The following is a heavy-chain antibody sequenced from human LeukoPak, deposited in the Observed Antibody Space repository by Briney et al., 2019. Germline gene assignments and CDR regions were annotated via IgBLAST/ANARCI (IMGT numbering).Heavy chain of an antibody. D-gene: IGHD4/OR15-4a*01. V-gene: IGHV1-3*01. CDR3: ARNKWGDYGFDY. CDR1: GYTFTSYA. J-gene: IGHJ4*02. Sequence: ASVKVSCTASGYTFTSYAMHWVRQAPGQRLEWMGWVDGGNGNTKYSQKFQGRLTITRDTPASTAYMELSSLRSEDTAVYYCARNKWGDYGFDYWGQGTLVTVSS. CDR2: VDGGNGNT.